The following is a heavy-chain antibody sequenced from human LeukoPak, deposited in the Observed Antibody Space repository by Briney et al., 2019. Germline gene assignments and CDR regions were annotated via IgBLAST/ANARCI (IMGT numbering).Heavy chain of an antibody. CDR2: IYYSGST. Sequence: SETLSLTCTVSGGSISSHYWSWIRQPPGKGLEWIGYIYYSGSTNYNPSLKSRVTISVDTSKNQFSLKLSSVTAADTAVYYCARATTVVTFDYWGQGTLVTVSS. CDR3: ARATTVVTFDY. CDR1: GGSISSHY. J-gene: IGHJ4*02. V-gene: IGHV4-59*11. D-gene: IGHD4-23*01.